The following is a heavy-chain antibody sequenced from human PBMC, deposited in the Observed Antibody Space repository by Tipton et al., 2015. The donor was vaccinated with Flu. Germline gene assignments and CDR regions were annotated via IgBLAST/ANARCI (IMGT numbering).Heavy chain of an antibody. Sequence: QLVQSGAEVKKPGASVKVSCNASGYTFSSYYMNWVRQALGQGLEWMGMINPSGGSTSYAQKFQGRVTMTRDTSTSTVYMELSSLRSEDTAVYYCARVRYTYGTDAFDIWGQGTMVTVSS. D-gene: IGHD5-18*01. J-gene: IGHJ3*02. CDR1: GYTFSSYY. CDR2: INPSGGST. V-gene: IGHV1-46*01. CDR3: ARVRYTYGTDAFDI.